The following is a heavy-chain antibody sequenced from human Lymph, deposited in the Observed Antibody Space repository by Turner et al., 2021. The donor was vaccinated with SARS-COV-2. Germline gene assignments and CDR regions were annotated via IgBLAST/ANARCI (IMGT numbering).Heavy chain of an antibody. CDR3: ARDRGGYGAYYYGMDV. V-gene: IGHV3-48*02. D-gene: IGHD2-15*01. CDR2: SSISSSTI. Sequence: EVQLVESGGGLVQHGGTLRLSCADSGFTFSSYSMNWVRQAPGKGLEWVSYSSISSSTIYYADSVKGRFTISRDNAKNSLYLQMNSLRDEDTAVYYCARDRGGYGAYYYGMDVWGQGTTVTVSS. CDR1: GFTFSSYS. J-gene: IGHJ6*02.